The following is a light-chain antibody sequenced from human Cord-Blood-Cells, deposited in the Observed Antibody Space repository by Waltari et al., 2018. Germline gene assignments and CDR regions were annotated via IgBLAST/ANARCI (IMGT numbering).Light chain of an antibody. CDR2: KAS. CDR1: QSICSW. Sequence: DIQMTQSPSTLSASVGDRVTITCRASQSICSWLAWYQKKPGKAPKLLIYKASSLESGVPSRFSGSGSGTEFTLTISSLQPDDFATYYCQQYNSYSYTFGQGTKLEIK. CDR3: QQYNSYSYT. J-gene: IGKJ2*01. V-gene: IGKV1-5*03.